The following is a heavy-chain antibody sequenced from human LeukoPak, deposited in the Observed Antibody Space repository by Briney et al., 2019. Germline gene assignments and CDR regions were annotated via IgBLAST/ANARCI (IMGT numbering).Heavy chain of an antibody. D-gene: IGHD3-16*01. CDR2: ISGSGGST. V-gene: IGHV3-23*01. J-gene: IGHJ6*02. CDR3: AKDLLLTEGAYYYYGMDV. CDR1: GFTFSNYA. Sequence: PGGSLRLSCAASGFTFSNYAMSWVRRAPGKGLEWVSAISGSGGSTYYADSVKGRFTISRDNSKNTLYLQMNSLRAEDTAVYYCAKDLLLTEGAYYYYGMDVWGQGTTVTVSS.